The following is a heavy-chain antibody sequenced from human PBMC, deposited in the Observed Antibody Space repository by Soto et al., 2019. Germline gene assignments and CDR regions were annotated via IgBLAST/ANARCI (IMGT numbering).Heavy chain of an antibody. J-gene: IGHJ5*02. CDR2: ISGFGGSA. D-gene: IGHD6-13*01. CDR3: AKESAYSSNWYNWFDP. Sequence: EVQLLESGGGLVQPGGSLGLSCATSGFIFSSYAMSWVRQAPGNGLEWVSTISGFGGSAYSADSVKGRFTISRDNSKITLYLQMNSLRAEDTAVYYCAKESAYSSNWYNWFDPWGQGTLVTVSS. V-gene: IGHV3-23*01. CDR1: GFIFSSYA.